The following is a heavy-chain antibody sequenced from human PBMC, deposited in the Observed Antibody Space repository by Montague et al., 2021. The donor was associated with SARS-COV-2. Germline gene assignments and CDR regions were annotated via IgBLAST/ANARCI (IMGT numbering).Heavy chain of an antibody. CDR2: NYHDAST. CDR1: GDSVNNNKNY. Sequence: SETLSLTCTVSGDSVNNNKNYWGWIRQPPGKGLEWIGSNYHDASTYYNPSLWRRITMSVDTAQNQFSLRLTSVTAADTAVYYSAHRGGLGAIWGQGTLVTVSS. CDR3: AHRGGLGAI. D-gene: IGHD3-10*01. V-gene: IGHV4-39*01. J-gene: IGHJ1*01.